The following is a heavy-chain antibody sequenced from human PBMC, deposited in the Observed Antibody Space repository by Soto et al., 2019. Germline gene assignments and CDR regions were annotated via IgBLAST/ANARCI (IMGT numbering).Heavy chain of an antibody. CDR3: ARGPFKTGYSSGWHRYNWFDP. Sequence: QVQLQQWGAGLLKPSETLSLTCAVYGGSFSGYYWSWIRQPPGKGLEWIGEINHSGSTNYNPSLKSRVTISVDTSKNQFSLKLSSVTAADTAVYYCARGPFKTGYSSGWHRYNWFDPWGQGTLVTVSS. D-gene: IGHD6-19*01. CDR2: INHSGST. CDR1: GGSFSGYY. V-gene: IGHV4-34*01. J-gene: IGHJ5*02.